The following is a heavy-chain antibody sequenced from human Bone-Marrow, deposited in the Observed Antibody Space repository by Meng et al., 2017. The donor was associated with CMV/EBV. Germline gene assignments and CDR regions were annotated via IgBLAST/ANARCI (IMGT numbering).Heavy chain of an antibody. V-gene: IGHV3-30-3*01. J-gene: IGHJ4*02. CDR3: AKGARRGYCSSTSCLPFGY. Sequence: GESLKISCAASGFTFSSYAMHWVRQAPGKGLEWVAIISFDGGTKYYADSVKGRFTISRDNSKNTLYLQMNSLRAEDTAVYYCAKGARRGYCSSTSCLPFGYWGQGTLVTVSS. D-gene: IGHD2-2*01. CDR2: ISFDGGTK. CDR1: GFTFSSYA.